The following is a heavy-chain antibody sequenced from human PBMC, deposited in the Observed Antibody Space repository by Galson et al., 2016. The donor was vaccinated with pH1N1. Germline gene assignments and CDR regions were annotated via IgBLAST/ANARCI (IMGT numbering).Heavy chain of an antibody. CDR1: GYRFTSYW. Sequence: QSGAEVKKPGESLKTSCKASGYRFTSYWIAWVRQVPGKGLEWVGVVNPGGSTIRYGPPFQGQVTISSDKSINTAYLQWISLKASDTATYYCARQYDFGDYRGNAFDIWGQGTMVIVSS. CDR3: ARQYDFGDYRGNAFDI. V-gene: IGHV5-51*03. J-gene: IGHJ3*02. D-gene: IGHD4-17*01. CDR2: VNPGGSTI.